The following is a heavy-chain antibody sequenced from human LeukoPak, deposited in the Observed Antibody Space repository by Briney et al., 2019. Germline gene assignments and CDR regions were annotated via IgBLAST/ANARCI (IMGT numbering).Heavy chain of an antibody. CDR1: GYTFTSYG. Sequence: ASVKVSCKASGYTFTSYGISWVRQAPGQGLEWMGWISAYNGNTNYAQKLQGRVTMTTDASASTAYMELRSLRSDDTAVYYCGRFGELFRLDYWGQGTLVTVSS. V-gene: IGHV1-18*01. J-gene: IGHJ4*02. D-gene: IGHD3-10*01. CDR2: ISAYNGNT. CDR3: GRFGELFRLDY.